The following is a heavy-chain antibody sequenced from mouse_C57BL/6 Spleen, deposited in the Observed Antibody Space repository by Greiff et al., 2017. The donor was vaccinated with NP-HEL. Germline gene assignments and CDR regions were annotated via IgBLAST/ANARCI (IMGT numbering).Heavy chain of an antibody. Sequence: VQLQQSGAELVKPGASVKLSCKASGYTFTSYWMQWVKQRPGQGLEWIGEIDPSDSYTNYNQKFKGKATLTVDTSSSTAYMQLSSLTSEDSAVYYCARGGAITTVVATDYWGQGTTLTVSS. D-gene: IGHD1-1*01. CDR1: GYTFTSYW. CDR3: ARGGAITTVVATDY. J-gene: IGHJ2*01. CDR2: IDPSDSYT. V-gene: IGHV1-50*01.